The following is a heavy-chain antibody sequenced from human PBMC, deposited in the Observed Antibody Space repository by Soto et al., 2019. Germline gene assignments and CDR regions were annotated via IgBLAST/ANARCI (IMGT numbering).Heavy chain of an antibody. Sequence: GASVKVSCKASGYTFTSYYIHWVRQAPGQGLEWMGIINPSGGSTSYAQKFQGRVTMTRDTSTSTAYMELSSLRSEDTAVYYCAREDIVVVVAATHAFDIWGLGTMVTVSS. J-gene: IGHJ3*02. CDR2: INPSGGST. V-gene: IGHV1-46*03. CDR3: AREDIVVVVAATHAFDI. CDR1: GYTFTSYY. D-gene: IGHD2-15*01.